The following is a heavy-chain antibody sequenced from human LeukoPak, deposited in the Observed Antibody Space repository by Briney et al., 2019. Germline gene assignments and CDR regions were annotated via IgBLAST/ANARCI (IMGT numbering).Heavy chain of an antibody. J-gene: IGHJ6*02. CDR3: ARDPYYYGSVLDYGMDV. CDR1: GFTFSSYG. CDR2: IWYDGSNK. V-gene: IGHV3-33*01. Sequence: GRSLRLSCAASGFTFSSYGMHRGRQAPGKGLEWGAVIWYDGSNKYYADSVKGRFTISRDNSKNTLYLQMNSLRAEDTAVYYCARDPYYYGSVLDYGMDVWGQGTTVTVSS. D-gene: IGHD3-10*01.